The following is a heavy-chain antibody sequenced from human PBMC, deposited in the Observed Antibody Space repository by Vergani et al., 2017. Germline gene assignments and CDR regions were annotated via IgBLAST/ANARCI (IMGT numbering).Heavy chain of an antibody. J-gene: IGHJ4*02. CDR2: IYWNDDK. D-gene: IGHD3-10*01. CDR1: GFSLSNARMG. CDR3: AHSKRFGEFRGIDY. V-gene: IGHV2-5*08. Sequence: QVTLKESGPVLVKPTETLTLTCTVSGFSLSNARMGVSWIRQPPGKALEWLALIYWNDDKRYSPSLKSRLTITKDTSKNQVVLTMTNMDPVDTATYYCAHSKRFGEFRGIDYWGQGTLVTVSS.